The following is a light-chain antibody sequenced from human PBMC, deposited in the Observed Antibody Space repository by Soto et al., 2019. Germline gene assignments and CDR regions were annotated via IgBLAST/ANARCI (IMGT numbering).Light chain of an antibody. CDR3: SSYTSVNLYV. CDR2: DVS. Sequence: QSALTQPASVSGSPGQSISISCTGTSSDIGGYTHVSWYQQYAGKAPKLMIYDVSSRPSGVSYRFSGSKSGNTASLTISGLQAEDEADYYCSSYTSVNLYVFGTVTKVTVL. J-gene: IGLJ1*01. V-gene: IGLV2-14*01. CDR1: SSDIGGYTH.